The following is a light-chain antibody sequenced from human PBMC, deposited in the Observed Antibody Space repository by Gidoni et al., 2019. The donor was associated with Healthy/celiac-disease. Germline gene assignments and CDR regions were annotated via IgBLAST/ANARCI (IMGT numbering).Light chain of an antibody. Sequence: DIQMTQSPSTLSASVGDRVTITCRASQSISSWLAWYQHKPGKAPKLLIYKASSFESGVPSRFSGSGSGTEFTLTISSLQPDDFATYYCQQYNSYPWTFGQXTKVEIK. CDR2: KAS. V-gene: IGKV1-5*03. CDR3: QQYNSYPWT. J-gene: IGKJ1*01. CDR1: QSISSW.